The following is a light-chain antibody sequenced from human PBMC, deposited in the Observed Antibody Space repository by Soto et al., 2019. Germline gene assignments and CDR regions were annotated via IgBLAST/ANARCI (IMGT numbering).Light chain of an antibody. CDR3: QQRSNWPWT. CDR2: DAS. CDR1: QSVSSY. Sequence: EIVLTQSPATLSLSPGERATLSCRASQSVSSYLAWYQQKPGQAPRLLIYDASNRATGIQASFSGSGSGTDFTLTISSLEPEDFAVYYCQQRSNWPWTFGQGTKVEIK. V-gene: IGKV3-11*01. J-gene: IGKJ1*01.